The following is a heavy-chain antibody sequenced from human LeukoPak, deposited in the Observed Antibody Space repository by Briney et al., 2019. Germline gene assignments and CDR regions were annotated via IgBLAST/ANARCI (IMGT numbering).Heavy chain of an antibody. Sequence: SETLSLTCAVYGGSFSGYYWSWIRQPPGKGLEWIGEINHSGSTNYNPSLKSRVTISIDTSKNQFSLKLNSVTAADMAVYFCSRRSWQLVQAYYYYYYDVWGTGTTVTVSS. D-gene: IGHD6-6*01. CDR1: GGSFSGYY. CDR2: INHSGST. CDR3: SRRSWQLVQAYYYYYYDV. V-gene: IGHV4-34*01. J-gene: IGHJ6*03.